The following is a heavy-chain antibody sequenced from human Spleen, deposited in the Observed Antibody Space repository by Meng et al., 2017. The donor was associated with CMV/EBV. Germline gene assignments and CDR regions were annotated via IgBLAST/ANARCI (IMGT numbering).Heavy chain of an antibody. CDR3: ARMQLGGYYGMDV. Sequence: GESLRLSCQASGYIFSSHWIGWVRQMPGKGLEWMGIIYPADADTKYSPSFQGQVSISADRSISTTYLQWNSVKTSDTAMYYCARMQLGGYYGMDVWGQGTTVTVS. CDR2: IYPADADT. CDR1: GYIFSSHW. J-gene: IGHJ6*02. D-gene: IGHD5-18*01. V-gene: IGHV5-51*01.